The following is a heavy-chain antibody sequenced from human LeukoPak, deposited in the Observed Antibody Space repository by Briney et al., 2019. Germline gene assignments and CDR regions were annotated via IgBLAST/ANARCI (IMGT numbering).Heavy chain of an antibody. CDR1: GFRFNTYW. CDR3: GRTVTIGYYYMDV. J-gene: IGHJ6*03. Sequence: GGSLRLSCAASGFRFNTYWMSWVRQAPGKGLEWVANIKQDGNEKYYADSVKGRFTISRDNGKNSLDLQMNSLRADDTAVYYCGRTVTIGYYYMDVWGKGTTVTVSS. D-gene: IGHD3-3*01. CDR2: IKQDGNEK. V-gene: IGHV3-7*01.